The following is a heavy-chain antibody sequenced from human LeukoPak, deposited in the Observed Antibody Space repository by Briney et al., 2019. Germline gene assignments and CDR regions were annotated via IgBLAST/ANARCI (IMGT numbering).Heavy chain of an antibody. V-gene: IGHV3-23*01. J-gene: IGHJ4*02. Sequence: GGSLRLSCAASGFTFSSYAMSWVRQAPGKGLEWVSAISGSGGSTYYADSVRGRFTISRDNAKNSIYLQMNSLRVEDTAVYYCARWDIRGTAHQLDYWGQGTLVTVSS. D-gene: IGHD5-12*01. CDR3: ARWDIRGTAHQLDY. CDR1: GFTFSSYA. CDR2: ISGSGGST.